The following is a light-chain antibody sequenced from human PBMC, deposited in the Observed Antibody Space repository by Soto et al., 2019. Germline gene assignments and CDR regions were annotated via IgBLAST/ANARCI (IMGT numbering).Light chain of an antibody. CDR3: ASWDDSLSGYV. V-gene: IGLV2-8*01. CDR2: EVT. Sequence: QSALTQPPSASGSPGQSVTISCTGTSSDVGGYNYVSWYQQYPGRAPKLMIYEVTKRPSGVPDRFSGSKSGTSASLAISGLRSEDEADYHCASWDDSLSGYVFGTGTKLTVL. J-gene: IGLJ1*01. CDR1: SSDVGGYNY.